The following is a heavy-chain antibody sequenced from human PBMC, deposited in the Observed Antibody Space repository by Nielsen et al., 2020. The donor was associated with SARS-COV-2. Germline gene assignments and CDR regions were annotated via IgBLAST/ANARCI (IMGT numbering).Heavy chain of an antibody. V-gene: IGHV4-31*02. Sequence: WIRQPPGKGLEWIGCIYYSGSTYYNPSLKSRVTISVDTSKNQFSLKLSSVTAADTAVYYCARVTESYYDFWSGLRWDYYYMDVWGKGTTVTVSS. CDR2: IYYSGST. CDR3: ARVTESYYDFWSGLRWDYYYMDV. J-gene: IGHJ6*03. D-gene: IGHD3-3*01.